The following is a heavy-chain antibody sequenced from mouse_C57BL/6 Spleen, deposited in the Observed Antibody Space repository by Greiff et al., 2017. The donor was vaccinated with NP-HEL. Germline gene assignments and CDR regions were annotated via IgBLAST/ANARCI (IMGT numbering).Heavy chain of an antibody. CDR1: GFSLTSYG. Sequence: VQRVESGPGLVAPSQSLSITCTVSGFSLTSYGVDWVRQSPGKGLEWLGVIWGVGSTNYNSALKSRLSISKDNSKSQVFLKMNSLQTDDTAMYYCARSMVTTRAMDYWGQGTSVTVSS. V-gene: IGHV2-6*01. J-gene: IGHJ4*01. CDR3: ARSMVTTRAMDY. CDR2: IWGVGST. D-gene: IGHD2-2*01.